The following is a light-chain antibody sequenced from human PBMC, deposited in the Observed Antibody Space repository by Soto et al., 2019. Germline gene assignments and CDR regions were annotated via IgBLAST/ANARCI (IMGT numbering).Light chain of an antibody. CDR1: QGIGVS. Sequence: IQMTQSPSSLSPSLGDRVTITCRASQGIGVSLAWFQQKPGNVPKLLIYAAFTLQSGVPSRFSGSGSGTDFTLTVISLQPEDVATYYCQKYNSAPLTFGGGTRVEIK. V-gene: IGKV1-27*01. J-gene: IGKJ4*02. CDR3: QKYNSAPLT. CDR2: AAF.